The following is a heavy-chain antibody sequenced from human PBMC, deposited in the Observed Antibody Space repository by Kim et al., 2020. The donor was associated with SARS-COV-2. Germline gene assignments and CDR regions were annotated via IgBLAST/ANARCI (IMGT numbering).Heavy chain of an antibody. J-gene: IGHJ4*02. CDR3: ARGDRSSWLQGAAFDY. V-gene: IGHV4-61*01. D-gene: IGHD6-13*01. CDR1: GGSVSSGSYY. CDR2: IYYSGST. Sequence: SETLSLTCTVSGGSVSSGSYYWSWIRQPPGKGLEWIGNIYYSGSTNYNPSLKSRVTISVDTSKNQFSLKLSSVTAADTAVYYCARGDRSSWLQGAAFDYWGQGTLVTVSS.